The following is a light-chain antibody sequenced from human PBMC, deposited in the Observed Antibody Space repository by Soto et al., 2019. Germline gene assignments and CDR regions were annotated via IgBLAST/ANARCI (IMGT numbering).Light chain of an antibody. CDR1: SSNIGAAYD. J-gene: IGLJ3*02. V-gene: IGLV1-40*01. CDR2: GNN. CDR3: QSYDSSLSGWV. Sequence: QHVLTQPPSVSGAPGQTVTISCTRSSSNIGAAYDVHWYQHLPGTAPKLLIYGNNNRPSGVPDRFSGSKSGTSASLAITGLQAEDEADDYCQSYDSSLSGWVFGGGTKLTVL.